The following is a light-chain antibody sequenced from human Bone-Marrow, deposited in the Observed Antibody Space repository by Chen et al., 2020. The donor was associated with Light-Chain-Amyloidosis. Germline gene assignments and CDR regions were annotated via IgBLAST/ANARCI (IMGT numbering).Light chain of an antibody. J-gene: IGLJ2*01. Sequence: SYELTQPPSVSVSPGQTPRITCSGDDLPTKYAYWYQQKPGQAPVLVIHRDTERPSGISERFSGSSSGTTATLTISGVQAEDEADYHCQSADSSGTYEVIFGGVTKLTV. CDR2: RDT. V-gene: IGLV3-25*03. CDR1: DLPTKY. CDR3: QSADSSGTYEVI.